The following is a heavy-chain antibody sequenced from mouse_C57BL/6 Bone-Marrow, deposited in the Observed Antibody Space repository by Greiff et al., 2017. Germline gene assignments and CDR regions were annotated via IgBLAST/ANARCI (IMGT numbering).Heavy chain of an antibody. J-gene: IGHJ4*01. Sequence: VQLQESGPELVKPGASVKISCKASGYAFSSSWMNWVKQRPGKGLEWIGRIYPGDGDTNYNGKFKGKATLTADKSSSTAYMQLSSLTSVDSAVYFCARGGDYDYDGGDAMDYWGQGTSVTVSS. CDR2: IYPGDGDT. CDR1: GYAFSSSW. V-gene: IGHV1-82*01. CDR3: ARGGDYDYDGGDAMDY. D-gene: IGHD2-4*01.